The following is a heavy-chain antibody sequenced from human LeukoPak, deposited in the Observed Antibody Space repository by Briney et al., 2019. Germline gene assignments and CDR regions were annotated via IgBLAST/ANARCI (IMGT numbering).Heavy chain of an antibody. CDR2: IEQDGSEY. CDR1: EFTFSRYW. V-gene: IGHV3-7*03. D-gene: IGHD3-10*01. J-gene: IGHJ4*02. CDR3: ARDLWFGEFPTLDY. Sequence: GGSLRLSCVASEFTFSRYWMSWVRQAPGKGLEWVANIEQDGSEYYYVDSVRGRFTISRDNAKNSLYLQMNSLRAEDTAVYYCARDLWFGEFPTLDYWGQGTLVTVSS.